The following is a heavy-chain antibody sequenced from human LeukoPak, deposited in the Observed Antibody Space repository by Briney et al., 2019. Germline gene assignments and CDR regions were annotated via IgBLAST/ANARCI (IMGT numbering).Heavy chain of an antibody. CDR2: INPSGGST. V-gene: IGHV1-46*01. CDR3: ASSAPNFEY. Sequence: ASVKVSCKASGYTFTSYGISWVRQAPGQGLEWMGIINPSGGSTSYAQKFQGRVTMTRDMSTSTVYMELSSLRSEDTAVYYCASSAPNFEYWGQGTLVTVST. CDR1: GYTFTSYG. J-gene: IGHJ4*02.